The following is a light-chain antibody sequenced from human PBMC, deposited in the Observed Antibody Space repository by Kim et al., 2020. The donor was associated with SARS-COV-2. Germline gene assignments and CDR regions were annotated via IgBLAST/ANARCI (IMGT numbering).Light chain of an antibody. CDR1: NSDIGTHNR. V-gene: IGLV2-18*02. J-gene: IGLJ2*01. CDR3: TSTTTDLPYAI. CDR2: EVS. Sequence: SALTQPPSVSGSPGQSVTISCSGSNSDIGTHNRVSWYQQSPDTAPKLIIYEVSNRPSGVPDRFSGSKSGNTASLTISGLQAEDDADYYCTSTTTDLPYAIFGGGTQLTVL.